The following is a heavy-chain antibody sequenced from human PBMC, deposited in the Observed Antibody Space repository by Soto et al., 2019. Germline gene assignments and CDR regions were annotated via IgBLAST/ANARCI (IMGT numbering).Heavy chain of an antibody. CDR1: GGSISSYY. Sequence: SETLSLTCTVSGGSISSYYWSWIRQPPGKGLEWIGYIYYSGSTNYNPSLKSRVTISVDTSKNQFSLKLSSVTAADTAVYYCARARLPGYSSSWRRYYFDYWGQGTLVTVSS. CDR3: ARARLPGYSSSWRRYYFDY. D-gene: IGHD6-13*01. V-gene: IGHV4-59*01. CDR2: IYYSGST. J-gene: IGHJ4*02.